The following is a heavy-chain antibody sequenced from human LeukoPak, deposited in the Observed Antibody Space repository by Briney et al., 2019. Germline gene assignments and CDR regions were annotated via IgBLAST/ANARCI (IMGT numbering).Heavy chain of an antibody. D-gene: IGHD3-9*01. CDR3: VRAAQEDRDSLTGMQTGNWFNP. CDR2: IIPIFGTA. V-gene: IGHV1-69*06. J-gene: IGHJ5*02. Sequence: SVKVSCKATGGTFSSYAISWVRQAPGQGLEWMGRIIPIFGTANYAQKFQGRVTITADKSTSTAYMELSSLRSEDTAVYYCVRAAQEDRDSLTGMQTGNWFNPWGQGSMVTVSS. CDR1: GGTFSSYA.